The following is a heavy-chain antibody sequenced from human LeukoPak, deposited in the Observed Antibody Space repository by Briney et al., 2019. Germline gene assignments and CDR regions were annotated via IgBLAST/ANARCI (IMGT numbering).Heavy chain of an antibody. CDR2: IYTSGST. CDR1: GGSISSYY. CDR3: ARAHHYYDSSGYYPNWFDP. Sequence: SETLSLTCTVSGGSISSYYWSWIRQPAGKGLEWIGRIYTSGSTNYNPSLKSRVTMSVDTSKNQFSLKLSSVTAADTAVYYCARAHHYYDSSGYYPNWFDPWGQGTLVTVSS. V-gene: IGHV4-4*07. J-gene: IGHJ5*02. D-gene: IGHD3-22*01.